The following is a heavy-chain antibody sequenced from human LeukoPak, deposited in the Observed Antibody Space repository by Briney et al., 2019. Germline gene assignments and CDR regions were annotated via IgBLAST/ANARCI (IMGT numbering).Heavy chain of an antibody. CDR1: GYTFTSYD. V-gene: IGHV1-8*03. CDR3: AREGLDY. CDR2: MNPNSGNT. Sequence: ASVKVSCKASGYTFTSYDINWVRQATGQGLEWMGYMNPNSGNTGYAQKFQDRVTITSDTSISTAYIELSSLRSDDTAVYYCAREGLDYWGQGTLVTVSS. J-gene: IGHJ4*02.